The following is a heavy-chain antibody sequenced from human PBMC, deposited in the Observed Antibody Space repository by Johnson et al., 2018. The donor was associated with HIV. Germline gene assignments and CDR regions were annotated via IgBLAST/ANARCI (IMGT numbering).Heavy chain of an antibody. J-gene: IGHJ3*02. V-gene: IGHV3-66*02. CDR1: GFTVSSNY. CDR2: MSSGDNT. CDR3: ASLAVRGSAGAFDI. D-gene: IGHD3-10*01. Sequence: MLLVESGGGLVQPGGSLRLSCAVSGFTVSSNYMSWVRQAPGKGLEWVSVMSSGDNTHYADPVKGRFTISRDNSENTLYLQMNSLRTEDTALYYCASLAVRGSAGAFDIWGQGTLVTVSS.